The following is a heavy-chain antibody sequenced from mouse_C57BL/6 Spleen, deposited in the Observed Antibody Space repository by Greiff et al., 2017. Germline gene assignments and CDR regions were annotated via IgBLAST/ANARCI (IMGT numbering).Heavy chain of an antibody. J-gene: IGHJ2*01. V-gene: IGHV1-19*01. CDR2: INPYNGGT. CDR1: GYTFTDYY. Sequence: VQLQQSGPVLVKPGASVKMSCKASGYTFTDYYMNWVKQSHGKSLEWIGVINPYNGGTSYNQKFKGKATLTVDKSSSTAYMELNSLTSEDSAVYYCARNYYGSGLDYWGQGTTLTVSS. D-gene: IGHD1-1*01. CDR3: ARNYYGSGLDY.